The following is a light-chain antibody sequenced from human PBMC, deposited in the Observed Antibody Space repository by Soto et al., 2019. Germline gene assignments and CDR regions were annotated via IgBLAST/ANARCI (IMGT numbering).Light chain of an antibody. J-gene: IGKJ1*01. CDR2: DAS. CDR3: QQRSIWPWT. CDR1: HTISSSY. V-gene: IGKV3D-20*02. Sequence: EIVLTQSPGTLSLSPGERATLSCRASHTISSSYLAWYQQKPGQAPRLLMYDASKRATGIPARFSGSGSGTDFTLTISSLEPEDFAVYYCQQRSIWPWTFGQGTKVDIK.